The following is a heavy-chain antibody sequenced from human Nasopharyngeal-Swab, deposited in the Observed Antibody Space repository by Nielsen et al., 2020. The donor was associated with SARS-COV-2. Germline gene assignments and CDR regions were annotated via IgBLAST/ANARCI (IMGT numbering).Heavy chain of an antibody. J-gene: IGHJ4*02. CDR2: IVLGIDKT. Sequence: SVKVSCKASGFTFSGSAVQWVRQARGQRLEWIGWIVLGIDKTDYAQKFQDRVTITRGMSASTVYMQLSSLRSEDTALYYCATLSAPRDGNNRAPMGWGQGTLVTVSS. CDR3: ATLSAPRDGNNRAPMG. CDR1: GFTFSGSA. D-gene: IGHD5-24*01. V-gene: IGHV1-58*01.